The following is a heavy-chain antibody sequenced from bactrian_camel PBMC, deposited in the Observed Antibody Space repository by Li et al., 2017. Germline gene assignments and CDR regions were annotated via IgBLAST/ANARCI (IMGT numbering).Heavy chain of an antibody. CDR2: ISWSGTAT. CDR3: AADLPPTCSPERGTYYLSGRAPFAY. D-gene: IGHD2*01. Sequence: VQLVESGGGLVQAGGSLRLSRVVSGLTFDEWAMVWFRQAVGKGRGPLACISWSGTATSYAESVKGRFTISRDKAKNTVYLQMNSLEPEDTAMYYCAADLPPTCSPERGTYYLSGRAPFAYWGKGTQVTVS. CDR1: GLTFDEWA. V-gene: IGHV3S60*01. J-gene: IGHJ6*01.